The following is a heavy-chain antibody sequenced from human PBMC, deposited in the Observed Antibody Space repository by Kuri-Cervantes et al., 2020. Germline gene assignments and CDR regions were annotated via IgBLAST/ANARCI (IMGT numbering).Heavy chain of an antibody. Sequence: GESLKISCVASGFTFSSYAMQWVRLAPGKGLEWVAAISHDETRKYYGDAVKGRFTISRDKFKNTVYLQMNSLRVEDTALYYCAREWSMEYWGQGTLVTVSS. CDR3: AREWSMEY. CDR2: ISHDETRK. V-gene: IGHV3-30-3*01. CDR1: GFTFSSYA. D-gene: IGHD3-3*01. J-gene: IGHJ4*02.